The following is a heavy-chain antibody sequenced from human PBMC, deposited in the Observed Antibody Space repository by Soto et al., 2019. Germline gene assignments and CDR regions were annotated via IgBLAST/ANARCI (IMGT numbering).Heavy chain of an antibody. CDR1: GFTFTNAW. Sequence: EVQLVESGGGLVTPGGSLRLSCAASGFTFTNAWMNWVRQAPGKGLEWVGLIKMKSEGATTHYAAPVNGRFTISRDDSKKMLYLQMSNLKTVDTAVYYCTTLGSHYFYHNFDVWGQGTTVTVP. V-gene: IGHV3-15*07. CDR2: IKMKSEGATT. D-gene: IGHD1-26*01. CDR3: TTLGSHYFYHNFDV. J-gene: IGHJ6*02.